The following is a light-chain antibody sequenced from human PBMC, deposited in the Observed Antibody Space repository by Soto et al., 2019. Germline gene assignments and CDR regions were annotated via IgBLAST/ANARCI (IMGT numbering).Light chain of an antibody. CDR2: GAS. CDR3: HHYNSWPYT. J-gene: IGKJ2*01. CDR1: QSVSSSY. V-gene: IGKV3-15*01. Sequence: ELVLTQSPGTLSLSPGERATLSCRASQSVSSSYLAWYQQKPGQAPRLLIYGASSRAPGFPARFSGSGSGTEFTLTISSLQSEDFAVYYCHHYNSWPYTFGQGTKVDIK.